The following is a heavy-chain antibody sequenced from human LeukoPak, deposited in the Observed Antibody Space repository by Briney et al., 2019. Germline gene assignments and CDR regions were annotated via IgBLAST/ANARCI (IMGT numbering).Heavy chain of an antibody. CDR3: ATIVATNSNGAFDI. D-gene: IGHD5-12*01. CDR2: INHSGST. V-gene: IGHV4-34*01. J-gene: IGHJ3*02. Sequence: SETLSLTCAVYGGSFSGYYWSWIRQPPGKGLEWIGEINHSGSTNYNPSLTSRVTISVDKSKNQFSLKLSSATAADTAVYYCATIVATNSNGAFDIWGQGTMVTVSS. CDR1: GGSFSGYY.